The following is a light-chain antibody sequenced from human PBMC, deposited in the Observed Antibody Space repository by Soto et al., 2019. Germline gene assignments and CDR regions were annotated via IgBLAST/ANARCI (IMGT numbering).Light chain of an antibody. J-gene: IGLJ2*01. CDR2: NIN. Sequence: QSVLTQAPSVSGTPGQRVTISCSGSRSNIGSNTVNWYQQLPGTAPKLLIFNINQRPSGVPDRFSGSKSGTSASLAISGLQSEDEADYYCAAWDDSLNGSLVFSGGTKLTVL. CDR3: AAWDDSLNGSLV. V-gene: IGLV1-44*01. CDR1: RSNIGSNT.